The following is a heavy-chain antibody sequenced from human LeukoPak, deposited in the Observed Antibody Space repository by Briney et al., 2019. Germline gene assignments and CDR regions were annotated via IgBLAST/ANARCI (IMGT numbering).Heavy chain of an antibody. CDR2: ISGSGGST. CDR3: AKGSSTGTTGTTEDWFDP. CDR1: GFTFSSYA. J-gene: IGHJ5*02. V-gene: IGHV3-23*01. Sequence: PGGSLRLSCAASGFTFSSYAMSWVRQAPGKGLEWVSAISGSGGSTYYADSVKGRFTISRDNSKNTLYLQMNSLRAEDTAVYYCAKGSSTGTTGTTEDWFDPWGQGTLVTVSS. D-gene: IGHD1-1*01.